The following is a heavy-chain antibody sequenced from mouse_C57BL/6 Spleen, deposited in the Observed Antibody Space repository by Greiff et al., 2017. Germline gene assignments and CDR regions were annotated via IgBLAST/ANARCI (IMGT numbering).Heavy chain of an antibody. V-gene: IGHV1-19*01. J-gene: IGHJ1*03. CDR2: INPYNGGT. CDR1: GYTFTDYY. CDR3: ARRDYYGSSYWYFDV. D-gene: IGHD1-1*01. Sequence: EVQLQQSGPVLVKPGASVKMSCKASGYTFTDYYMNWVKQSHRKSLEWIGVINPYNGGTSYNQKFKGKATLTVDKSSSTAYMELNSLTSEDSAVYYCARRDYYGSSYWYFDVWGTGTTVTVSS.